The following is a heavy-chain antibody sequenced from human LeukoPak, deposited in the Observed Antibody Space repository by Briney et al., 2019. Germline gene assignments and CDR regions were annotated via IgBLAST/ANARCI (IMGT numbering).Heavy chain of an antibody. V-gene: IGHV3-33*06. CDR1: GFTFSSYG. CDR3: AKDSGGPYYYDTRSPLDY. D-gene: IGHD3-22*01. Sequence: PGGSLRLSCAASGFTFSSYGMHWVRQAPGKGLEWVAVIWYDGSNKYYAYSVKGRFTISRDNSKNTLYLQMNSLRAEDTAVYYCAKDSGGPYYYDTRSPLDYWGQGTLVTVSS. CDR2: IWYDGSNK. J-gene: IGHJ4*02.